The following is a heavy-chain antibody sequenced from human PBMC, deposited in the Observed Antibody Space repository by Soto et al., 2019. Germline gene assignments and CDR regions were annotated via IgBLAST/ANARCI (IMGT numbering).Heavy chain of an antibody. Sequence: PGGSLRLSCAASGFSFSSHLMHWIRQDPEKGLVWVSHINRDGSSTAYADSVKGRFTISRDNAKNTLYLQMDSLRADDSAVYYCAKTPISYCSSTSCYRYFDIWGQGTLVTVSS. CDR1: GFSFSSHL. CDR2: INRDGSST. V-gene: IGHV3-74*01. J-gene: IGHJ4*02. CDR3: AKTPISYCSSTSCYRYFDI. D-gene: IGHD2-2*01.